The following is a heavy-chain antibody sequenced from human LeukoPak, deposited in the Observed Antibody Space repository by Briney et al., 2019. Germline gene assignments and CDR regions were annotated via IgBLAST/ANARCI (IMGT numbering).Heavy chain of an antibody. V-gene: IGHV3-48*04. CDR2: ISSSSSTI. D-gene: IGHD6-13*01. Sequence: GSLRLSYAASGFTFSSYAMSWVRQAPGKGLEWVSYISSSSSTIYYADSVKGRFTISRDNAKNSLYLQMNSLRAEDTAVYYCARDRQPGDYWGQGTLVTVSS. CDR3: ARDRQPGDY. J-gene: IGHJ4*02. CDR1: GFTFSSYA.